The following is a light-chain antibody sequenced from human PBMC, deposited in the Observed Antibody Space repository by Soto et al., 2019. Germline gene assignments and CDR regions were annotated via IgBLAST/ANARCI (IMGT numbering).Light chain of an antibody. CDR3: QSYNSSLSSYV. Sequence: QSVLTQPPSVSGAPGQRVTISCTGSSSNIGAPYDVHWYQQLPGTGPKLLIYGNGNRPSGVPDRFSGSKSGSSASLAISGVQAEDEGDYYCQSYNSSLSSYVFGAGTKVTVL. J-gene: IGLJ1*01. V-gene: IGLV1-40*01. CDR2: GNG. CDR1: SSNIGAPYD.